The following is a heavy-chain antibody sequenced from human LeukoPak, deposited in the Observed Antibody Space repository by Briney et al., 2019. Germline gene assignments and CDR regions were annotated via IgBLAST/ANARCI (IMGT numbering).Heavy chain of an antibody. CDR1: VGSISSYY. V-gene: IGHV4-59*01. D-gene: IGHD3-10*01. CDR2: IYYSGST. CDR3: TSHYGSGFDS. Sequence: SETLSLTCTVSVGSISSYYWSWIRQPPGKGLKWIGYIYYSGSTNYNPSLRSRVTISIDTSKNQFSLKLSSVTAADTAMYYCTSHYGSGFDSWGQGTLVTVSS. J-gene: IGHJ4*02.